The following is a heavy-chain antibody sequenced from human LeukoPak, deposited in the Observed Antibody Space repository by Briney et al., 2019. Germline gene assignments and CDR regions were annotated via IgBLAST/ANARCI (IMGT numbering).Heavy chain of an antibody. J-gene: IGHJ4*02. CDR2: FDPEDGET. CDR1: GYTLTESS. V-gene: IGHV1-24*01. Sequence: ASVKVSCKVSGYTLTESSMHWVRQAPGKGLEWMGGFDPEDGETIYAQKFQGRVTMTEDTSTDTAYMELSSLRSEDTAVYYCATVGARITTRVGNYWGQGTLVTVSS. CDR3: ATVGARITTRVGNY. D-gene: IGHD3-10*01.